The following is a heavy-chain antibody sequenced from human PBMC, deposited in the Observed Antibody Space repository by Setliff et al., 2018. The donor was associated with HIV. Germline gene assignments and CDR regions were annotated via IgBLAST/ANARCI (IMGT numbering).Heavy chain of an antibody. Sequence: GGSLRLSCAVSGFTFSNYWWSWLRQAPGKGLEWVANINQDGSEKYYVDSVKGRFTISRDNAKNSLYLEMNSLRAEDTAIYYCALLWPFDYWGQGALVTVSS. CDR2: INQDGSEK. CDR1: GFTFSNYW. J-gene: IGHJ4*02. CDR3: ALLWPFDY. V-gene: IGHV3-7*03. D-gene: IGHD3-10*01.